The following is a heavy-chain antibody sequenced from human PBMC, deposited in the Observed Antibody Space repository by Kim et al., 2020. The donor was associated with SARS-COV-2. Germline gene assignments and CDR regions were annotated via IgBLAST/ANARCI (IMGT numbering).Heavy chain of an antibody. CDR1: GGSISSYY. D-gene: IGHD3-10*01. J-gene: IGHJ5*02. Sequence: SETLSLTCTVSGGSISSYYWSWIRQPPGKGLEWIGYIYYSGSINYNPSLKSRVTISVDTSKNQFSLKLSSVTAAATAVFYCARDLSYWGFGELSARGWIDPWGQGTLVTVSS. CDR3: ARDLSYWGFGELSARGWIDP. CDR2: IYYSGSI. V-gene: IGHV4-59*01.